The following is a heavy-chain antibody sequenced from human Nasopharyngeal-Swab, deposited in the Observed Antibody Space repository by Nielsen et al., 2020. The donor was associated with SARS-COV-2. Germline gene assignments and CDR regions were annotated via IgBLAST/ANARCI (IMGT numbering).Heavy chain of an antibody. CDR3: ARRYREITIFGVVITPFDY. J-gene: IGHJ4*02. CDR1: GGSISSGGYY. Sequence: SETLSLTCTVSGGSISSGGYYGGWIRQPPGKGLDWIGNVYYSGSTYYNPSLKSRVTISVDTSKNQFSLKLSSVTAADTAVYYCARRYREITIFGVVITPFDYWGQGTLVTVSS. CDR2: VYYSGST. V-gene: IGHV4-39*01. D-gene: IGHD3-3*01.